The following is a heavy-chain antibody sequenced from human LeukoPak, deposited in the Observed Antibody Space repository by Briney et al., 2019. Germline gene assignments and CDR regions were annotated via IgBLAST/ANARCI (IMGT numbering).Heavy chain of an antibody. Sequence: GGSLRLSCAASGFTVSSNYMSWVRQAPGKGLEWVSVIYSGGSTYYADSVKGRFTISRDNSKNTLYLQMNSLRAEDTAVYYCARGGESWARLDYYYYMDVWGKGTTVTVSS. CDR1: GFTVSSNY. D-gene: IGHD3-10*01. CDR3: ARGGESWARLDYYYYMDV. V-gene: IGHV3-53*01. CDR2: IYSGGST. J-gene: IGHJ6*03.